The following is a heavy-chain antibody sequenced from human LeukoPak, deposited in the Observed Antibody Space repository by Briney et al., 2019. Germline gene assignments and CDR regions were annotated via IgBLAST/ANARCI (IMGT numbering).Heavy chain of an antibody. V-gene: IGHV3-30-3*01. CDR3: ARHRYRSGSDWIDP. CDR2: ISYDGSNK. D-gene: IGHD1-26*01. Sequence: GGSLRLSCAASGFTFSSYAMHWVRQAPGKGLEWVAVISYDGSNKYYADSVKGRFTISRDNSKNTLYLQMNSLRAEDTAVYYCARHRYRSGSDWIDPWGQGTLVTVSS. CDR1: GFTFSSYA. J-gene: IGHJ5*02.